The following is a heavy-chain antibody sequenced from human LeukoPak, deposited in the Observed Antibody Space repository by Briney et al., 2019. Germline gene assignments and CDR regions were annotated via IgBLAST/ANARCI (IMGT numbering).Heavy chain of an antibody. Sequence: PSETLSLTCTVSGGSISSSSYYWGWIRQPPGKGLEWIGSIYYSGSTYYNPSLKSRVTISVDTSNNQFSLRLNSVTAADTAVYYCASICSTTSCYKRGVDFWGQGTLVTVSS. CDR2: IYYSGST. CDR1: GGSISSSSYY. D-gene: IGHD2-2*02. CDR3: ASICSTTSCYKRGVDF. V-gene: IGHV4-39*01. J-gene: IGHJ4*02.